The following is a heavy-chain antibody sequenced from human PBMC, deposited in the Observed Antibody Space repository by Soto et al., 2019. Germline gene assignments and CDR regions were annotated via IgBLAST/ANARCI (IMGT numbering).Heavy chain of an antibody. CDR1: GGSISSSSYY. CDR3: ATLWFGEGNY. V-gene: IGHV4-39*01. Sequence: QLQLQESGPGLVKPSETLSLTCTVSGGSISSSSYYWGCIRQPPGKGLEWIGSIYYSGSTYYNPSLERRVTISVDTSKNQFSLQLSSVTAADTAVYYCATLWFGEGNYWGQGTLVTVSS. D-gene: IGHD3-10*01. J-gene: IGHJ4*02. CDR2: IYYSGST.